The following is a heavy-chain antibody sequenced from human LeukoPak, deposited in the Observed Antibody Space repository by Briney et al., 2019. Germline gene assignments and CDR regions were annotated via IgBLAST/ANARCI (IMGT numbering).Heavy chain of an antibody. J-gene: IGHJ4*02. D-gene: IGHD3-3*01. Sequence: GESLKISCKGSGSSFTSYWIGWVRQMPGKGLEWMGIIYPGDSDTRYSPSFQGQVTISADKSISTAYLQWSSLKASDTAMYYCARHGKRSITIFGVVYGDYWGQGTLVTVSS. CDR1: GSSFTSYW. CDR2: IYPGDSDT. V-gene: IGHV5-51*01. CDR3: ARHGKRSITIFGVVYGDY.